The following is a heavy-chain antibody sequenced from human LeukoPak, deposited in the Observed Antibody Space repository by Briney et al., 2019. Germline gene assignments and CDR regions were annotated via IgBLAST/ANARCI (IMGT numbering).Heavy chain of an antibody. V-gene: IGHV1-18*01. CDR1: GYTFTSYG. J-gene: IGHJ5*02. Sequence: ASVKVSCKASGYTFTSYGISWVRQAPGQGLEWMGWISAYNGNTNYAQKLQGRVTMTTDTSTSTAYMELRSLRSDDTAVYYCARGSMSVRWGRVRNWFDPRGQGTLVTVSS. CDR2: ISAYNGNT. CDR3: ARGSMSVRWGRVRNWFDP. D-gene: IGHD3-3*01.